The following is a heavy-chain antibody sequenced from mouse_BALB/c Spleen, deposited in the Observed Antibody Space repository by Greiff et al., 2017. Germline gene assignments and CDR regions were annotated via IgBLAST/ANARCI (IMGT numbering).Heavy chain of an antibody. CDR1: GYSITSDYA. V-gene: IGHV3-2*02. CDR3: ARDYYGSSYPAWFAY. CDR2: ISYSGST. Sequence: EVKLVESGPGLVKPSQSLSLTCTVTGYSITSDYAWNWIRQFPGNKLEWMGYISYSGSTSYNPSLKSRISITRDTSKNQFFLQLNSVTTEDTATYYCARDYYGSSYPAWFAYWGQGTLVTVSA. D-gene: IGHD1-1*01. J-gene: IGHJ3*01.